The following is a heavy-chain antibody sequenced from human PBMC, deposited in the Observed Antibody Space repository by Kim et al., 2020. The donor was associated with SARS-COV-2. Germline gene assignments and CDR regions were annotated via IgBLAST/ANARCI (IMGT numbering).Heavy chain of an antibody. CDR2: IYYSGST. V-gene: IGHV4-39*01. CDR3: ASQPLEADSSSWYGGYFDY. CDR1: GGSISSSSYY. J-gene: IGHJ4*02. D-gene: IGHD6-13*01. Sequence: SETLSLTCTVSGGSISSSSYYWGWIRQPPGKGLEWIGSIYYSGSTYYNPSLKSRVTISVDTSKNQFSLKLSSVTAADTAVYYCASQPLEADSSSWYGGYFDYWGQGTLVTVSS.